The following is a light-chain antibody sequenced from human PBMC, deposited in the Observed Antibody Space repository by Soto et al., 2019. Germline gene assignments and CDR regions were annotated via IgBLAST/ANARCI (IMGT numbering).Light chain of an antibody. V-gene: IGLV2-14*01. Sequence: QSVLTQPASVSGSPGQSVTISCCGTSSDVGSYDHVAWYQQFPGKTPKRTIYEVSKRPSGVSSRFSGSKSGNTASLTISGLQAEDEADYYCRAWTDSSMSFVFGTGTKVTVL. CDR1: SSDVGSYDH. J-gene: IGLJ1*01. CDR3: RAWTDSSMSFV. CDR2: EVS.